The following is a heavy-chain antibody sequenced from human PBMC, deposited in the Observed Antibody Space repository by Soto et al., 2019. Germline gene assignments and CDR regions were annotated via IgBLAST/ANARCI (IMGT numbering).Heavy chain of an antibody. D-gene: IGHD1-1*01. Sequence: QVQLVESGGGVVPPGTSLRLSCAASGFYFSAYGMHWVRQAPGKGLEWVAVIWFNGNNIYYGDSVKGRFTISRDNSNNTLYLQMNSLTADDTAVYYCARLGTTIGTIDYWGQGTQVTVSS. CDR3: ARLGTTIGTIDY. CDR1: GFYFSAYG. CDR2: IWFNGNNI. V-gene: IGHV3-33*01. J-gene: IGHJ4*02.